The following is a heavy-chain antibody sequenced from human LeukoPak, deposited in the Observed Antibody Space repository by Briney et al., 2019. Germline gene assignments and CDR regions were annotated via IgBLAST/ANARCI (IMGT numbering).Heavy chain of an antibody. D-gene: IGHD6-13*01. CDR1: GFTFSSDA. CDR3: ARDGRLFGSSHTPVRYYFDY. Sequence: PGRSLRLSCAASGFTFSSDAMHWVRQAPGKGLEWVAVISYDGSNKYYADSVKGRFTISRDNSKNTLYLQMNSLRAEDTAVYYCARDGRLFGSSHTPVRYYFDYWGQGTLVTVSS. CDR2: ISYDGSNK. V-gene: IGHV3-30-3*01. J-gene: IGHJ4*02.